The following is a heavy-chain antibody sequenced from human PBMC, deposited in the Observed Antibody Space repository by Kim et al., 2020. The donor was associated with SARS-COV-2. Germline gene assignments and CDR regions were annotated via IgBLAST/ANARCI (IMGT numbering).Heavy chain of an antibody. CDR2: IYYSGST. D-gene: IGHD6-19*01. CDR3: ARHLRLGYSSGWPGYFDY. CDR1: GGSISSSSYY. J-gene: IGHJ4*02. Sequence: SETLSLTCTVSGGSISSSSYYWGWIRQPPGKGLEWIGSIYYSGSTYYNPSLKSRVTISVDTSKNQFSLKLSSVTAADTAVYYCARHLRLGYSSGWPGYFDYWGQGTLVTVSS. V-gene: IGHV4-39*01.